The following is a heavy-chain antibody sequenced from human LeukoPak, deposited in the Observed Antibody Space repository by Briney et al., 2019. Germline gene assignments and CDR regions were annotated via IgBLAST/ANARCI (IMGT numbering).Heavy chain of an antibody. CDR1: GFTFSTYS. V-gene: IGHV3-48*01. Sequence: GRYLRLSCAASGFTFSTYSMNWVRQAPGKGLEWVSYISSSSSTIYYADSVKGRFTISRDNANNSLYLQMNSLRAEDTAVYYCARSLRNAFDIWGQGTMVTVSS. CDR2: ISSSSSTI. CDR3: ARSLRNAFDI. J-gene: IGHJ3*02. D-gene: IGHD3-3*01.